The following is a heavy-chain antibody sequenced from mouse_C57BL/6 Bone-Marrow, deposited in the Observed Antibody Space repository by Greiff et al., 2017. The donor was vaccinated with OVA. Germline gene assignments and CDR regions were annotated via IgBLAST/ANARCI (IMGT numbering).Heavy chain of an antibody. CDR3: AMIYYYGSRRSPYAMDY. Sequence: VQLQQPGAELVKPWASVKLSCKASGYTFTSYWMHWVKQRPGRGLEWIGRIDPNSGGTKYNETFKSKATLTVDKPSSTSYMQLSSLTSEDSAVYYCAMIYYYGSRRSPYAMDYWGQGTSVTVSS. J-gene: IGHJ4*01. V-gene: IGHV1-72*01. CDR2: IDPNSGGT. CDR1: GYTFTSYW. D-gene: IGHD1-1*01.